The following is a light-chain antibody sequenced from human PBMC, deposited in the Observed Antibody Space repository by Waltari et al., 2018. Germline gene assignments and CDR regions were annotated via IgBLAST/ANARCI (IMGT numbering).Light chain of an antibody. CDR1: QSLATD. CDR2: HAT. Sequence: EVVMTQSPATLSVSPGERATLSCRASQSLATDFAWYQHKPGQAPRFLIHHATTRATAIPTRFRGSGSGTDFALTISGLQSEDSAVYYCQQYNRWPPLTFGGGTKVEI. V-gene: IGKV3D-15*01. CDR3: QQYNRWPPLT. J-gene: IGKJ4*01.